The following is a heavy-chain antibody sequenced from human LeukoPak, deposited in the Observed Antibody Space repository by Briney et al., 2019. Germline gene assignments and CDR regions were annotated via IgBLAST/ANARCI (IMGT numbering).Heavy chain of an antibody. D-gene: IGHD2-2*01. CDR2: INHSGST. V-gene: IGHV4-34*01. CDR1: GGSFSGYY. Sequence: SETLSLTCAVYGGSFSGYYWSWIRQPPGKGLEWIGEINHSGSTNYNPSLKSRVTISVDTSKNQLSLKLSSVTAADTAVYYCARGLVVPAAILIGWFDPWGQGTLVTVSS. CDR3: ARGLVVPAAILIGWFDP. J-gene: IGHJ5*02.